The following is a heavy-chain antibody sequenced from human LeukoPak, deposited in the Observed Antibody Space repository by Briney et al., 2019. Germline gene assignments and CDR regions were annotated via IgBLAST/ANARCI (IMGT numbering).Heavy chain of an antibody. CDR3: ARDRDYSNTERGFDY. Sequence: ASVKVSCKTSGYTFTDYYIHWVRQAPGQGLEWMGWINPNSGETNSAQKFQGRVTMTGDTSISTAYMELNRVTPDDTAVYYCARDRDYSNTERGFDYWGQGTLVTVSS. J-gene: IGHJ4*02. D-gene: IGHD4-11*01. CDR1: GYTFTDYY. CDR2: INPNSGET. V-gene: IGHV1-2*02.